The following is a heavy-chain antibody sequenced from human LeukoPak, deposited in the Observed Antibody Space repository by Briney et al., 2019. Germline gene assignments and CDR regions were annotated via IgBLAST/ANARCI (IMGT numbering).Heavy chain of an antibody. V-gene: IGHV3-73*01. CDR1: GFTFSGSA. CDR2: IRSKGNSYAT. D-gene: IGHD1-26*01. CDR3: TRLQEPYGYSGSYYNY. J-gene: IGHJ4*02. Sequence: GGSLRLSCAASGFTFSGSAMHWVRQASGKGLEGVGRIRSKGNSYATAYAASGKGRLNSARDETKKKGYEQIDRGKTEDTAVYYCTRLQEPYGYSGSYYNYWGQGTLVTVSS.